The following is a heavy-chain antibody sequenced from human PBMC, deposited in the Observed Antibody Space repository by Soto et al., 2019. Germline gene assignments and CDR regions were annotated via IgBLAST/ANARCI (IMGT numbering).Heavy chain of an antibody. CDR1: GISVSSDNW. CDR2: IFHGETT. J-gene: IGHJ3*02. V-gene: IGHV4-4*02. D-gene: IGHD6-19*01. CDR3: TKNGWYSTDI. Sequence: SETLSLTCAVSGISVSSDNWWSWVRQPPGKGLEWIGEIFHGETTNYNPSLKSRVTISVDKSKNQFSLTLTSLTAADTAVYYCTKNGWYSTDIWGQGTMVTV.